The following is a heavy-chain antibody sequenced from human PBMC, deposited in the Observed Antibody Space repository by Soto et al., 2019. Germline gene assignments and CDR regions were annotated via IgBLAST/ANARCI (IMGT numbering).Heavy chain of an antibody. CDR2: IHYSGST. Sequence: SETLSLTCTVSGGSISSYYWSWIRQSPGKGLEWIGYIHYSGSTKSNPSLKSRVTISVDTSKNQFSLKLSSVTAADTAVYYCERVSMWITGTRTVDYWGQGTLVTVSS. CDR3: ERVSMWITGTRTVDY. CDR1: GGSISSYY. J-gene: IGHJ4*02. D-gene: IGHD1-7*01. V-gene: IGHV4-59*12.